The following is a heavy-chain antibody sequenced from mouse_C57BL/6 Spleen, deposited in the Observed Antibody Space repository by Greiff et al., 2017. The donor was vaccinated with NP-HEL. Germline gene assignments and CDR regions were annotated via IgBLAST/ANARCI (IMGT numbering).Heavy chain of an antibody. Sequence: VQLQQSGAELARPGASVKMSCKASGYTFTSYTMHWVKQRPGQGLEWIGYINPSSGYTKYNQKFKDKATLTADKSSSTAYMQLSSLTSEDSAVYYCARSGYDYDPFAYWGQGTLVTVSA. CDR1: GYTFTSYT. J-gene: IGHJ3*01. D-gene: IGHD2-4*01. CDR3: ARSGYDYDPFAY. CDR2: INPSSGYT. V-gene: IGHV1-4*01.